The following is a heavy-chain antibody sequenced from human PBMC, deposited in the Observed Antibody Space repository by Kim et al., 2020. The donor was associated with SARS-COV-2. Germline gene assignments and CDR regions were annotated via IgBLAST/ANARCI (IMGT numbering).Heavy chain of an antibody. J-gene: IGHJ6*02. D-gene: IGHD1-26*01. CDR3: STDMWGYGMDV. CDR2: FDPEDGET. CDR1: GYTLTELS. Sequence: ASVKVSCKVSGYTLTELSMHWVRQAPGKGLEWMGGFDPEDGETIYAQKFQGRVTMTEDTSTDTAYMGLSSLRSEDTAVYYCSTDMWGYGMDVWGQGTTVTVSS. V-gene: IGHV1-24*01.